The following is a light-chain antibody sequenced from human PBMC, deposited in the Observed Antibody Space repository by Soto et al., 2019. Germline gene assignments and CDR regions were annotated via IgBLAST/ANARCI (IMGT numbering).Light chain of an antibody. CDR3: SSYSSSSTLV. V-gene: IGLV2-14*01. CDR1: SSDVGGYNY. CDR2: EVS. Sequence: QSALTQPASVSGSPGQSTTISCTGTSSDVGGYNYVSWYQQHPGKAPKLMVYEVSNRPSGVSNRFSGSKSGNTASLTISGLQAADESDYYCSSYSSSSTLVFGGGTKLTVL. J-gene: IGLJ3*02.